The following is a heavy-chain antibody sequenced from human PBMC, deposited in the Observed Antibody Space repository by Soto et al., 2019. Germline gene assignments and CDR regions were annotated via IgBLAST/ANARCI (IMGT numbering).Heavy chain of an antibody. D-gene: IGHD5-12*01. V-gene: IGHV4-38-2*01. CDR2: IHHSGST. J-gene: IGHJ4*02. CDR1: GYPISSGYY. Sequence: SETLSLTCAVSGYPISSGYYWGWIRQPPGKGLEWIGIIHHSGSTYYNPSLRSRITISVDTSKNQFSLKMPSVTAADTAVYYCARSSGYVPGGYWGQGILVTV. CDR3: ARSSGYVPGGY.